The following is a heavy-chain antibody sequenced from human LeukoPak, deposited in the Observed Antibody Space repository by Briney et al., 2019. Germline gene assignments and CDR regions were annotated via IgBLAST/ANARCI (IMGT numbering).Heavy chain of an antibody. J-gene: IGHJ5*02. CDR3: ARDGPSANWFDP. V-gene: IGHV4-59*01. Sequence: SETLSLTCTVSGGSISSYYWSWIRQPPGKGLEWIGYIYYSGSTDYNPSLKSRVTISVDTSKNQFSLKLSSVTAADTAVYYCARDGPSANWFDPWGQGTLVTVSS. CDR2: IYYSGST. CDR1: GGSISSYY.